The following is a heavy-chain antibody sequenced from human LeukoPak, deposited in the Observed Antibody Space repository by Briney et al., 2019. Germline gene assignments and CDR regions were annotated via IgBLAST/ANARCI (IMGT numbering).Heavy chain of an antibody. J-gene: IGHJ4*02. D-gene: IGHD4-23*01. CDR1: GGTFSSYA. CDR3: AGDYGGNSGGY. V-gene: IGHV1-69*13. CDR2: IIPIFGTA. Sequence: ASVKVSCKASGGTFSSYAISWVRQAPGQGLEWMGGIIPIFGTANYAQKFQGRVTITADESTSTAYMELSSLRSEDTAVYYCAGDYGGNSGGYWGQGTLVTVSS.